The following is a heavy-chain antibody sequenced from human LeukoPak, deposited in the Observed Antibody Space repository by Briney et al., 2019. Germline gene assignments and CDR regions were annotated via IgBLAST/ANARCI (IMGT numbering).Heavy chain of an antibody. J-gene: IGHJ3*02. CDR1: GGSISSGDYY. CDR3: ARVGYNYGYLKGAFDI. Sequence: SQTLSLTCTVSGGSISSGDYYWSWIRHPPGKGLEWNVYIYYSGSTYYNPSLKSRITISVDTSKKHFSLQLSSVTAADTAVYFCARVGYNYGYLKGAFDIWSQGTMVTVSS. CDR2: IYYSGST. D-gene: IGHD5-18*01. V-gene: IGHV4-30-4*01.